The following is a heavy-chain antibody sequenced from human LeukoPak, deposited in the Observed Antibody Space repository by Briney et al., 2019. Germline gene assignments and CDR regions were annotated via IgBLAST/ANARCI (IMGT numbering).Heavy chain of an antibody. CDR1: GGSISSYY. V-gene: IGHV4-59*01. Sequence: SETLSLTCTVCGGSISSYYWSWIRQPPWKGLEGIGYIYYSGSTNYNPSLKSRVTISVDTSKNQFSLKLSSVTAADTAVYYCARANYYGSGSLSGHYYYYYMDVWGKGTTVTISS. D-gene: IGHD3-10*01. J-gene: IGHJ6*03. CDR2: IYYSGST. CDR3: ARANYYGSGSLSGHYYYYYMDV.